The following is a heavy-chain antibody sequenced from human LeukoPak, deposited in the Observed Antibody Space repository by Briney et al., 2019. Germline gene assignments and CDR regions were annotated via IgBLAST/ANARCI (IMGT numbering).Heavy chain of an antibody. CDR1: GFTFSSYG. Sequence: GGSLRLSCAASGFTFSSYGMHWVRQAPGKGLEWVAFIRYDGSNKYYADSVKGRFTISRDNSKNTLYLQMNSLRAEDTAVYYCARGGSLRDAFDIWGQGTMVTVSS. CDR3: ARGGSLRDAFDI. J-gene: IGHJ3*02. CDR2: IRYDGSNK. V-gene: IGHV3-30*02. D-gene: IGHD3-10*01.